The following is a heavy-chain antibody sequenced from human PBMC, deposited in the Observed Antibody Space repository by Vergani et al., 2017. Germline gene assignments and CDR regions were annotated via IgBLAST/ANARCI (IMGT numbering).Heavy chain of an antibody. CDR2: IYTSGST. V-gene: IGHV4-4*08. Sequence: VQLLESGGGLVQPGGSLRLSCAASGFTFSSYAMSWVRQAPGKGLEWIGRIYTSGSTNYNPSLKSRVTISVDTSKNQFSLKLSSVTAADTAVYYCAREGVAEYQLLYDSYWFDPWGQGTLVTVSS. J-gene: IGHJ5*02. CDR3: AREGVAEYQLLYDSYWFDP. CDR1: GFTFSSYA. D-gene: IGHD2-2*02.